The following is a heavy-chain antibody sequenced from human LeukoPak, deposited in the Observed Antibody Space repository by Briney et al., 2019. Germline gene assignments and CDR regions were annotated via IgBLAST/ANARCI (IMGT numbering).Heavy chain of an antibody. CDR3: ARGHGGAAAGGHWFDP. Sequence: ASVTVSFTASGYTFTIYDINWVRQAPGQGHGWMGWMNTNSGNTGYAQKFQGRVTMTRNTSISTAYMELSSLRSEDTAVYYCARGHGGAAAGGHWFDPWGQGTLVTVSS. CDR2: MNTNSGNT. D-gene: IGHD6-13*01. J-gene: IGHJ5*02. CDR1: GYTFTIYD. V-gene: IGHV1-8*01.